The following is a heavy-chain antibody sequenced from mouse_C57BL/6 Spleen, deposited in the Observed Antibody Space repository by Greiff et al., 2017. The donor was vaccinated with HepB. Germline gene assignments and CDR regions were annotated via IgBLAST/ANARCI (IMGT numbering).Heavy chain of an antibody. CDR1: GYAFSSSW. D-gene: IGHD2-4*01. CDR2: IYPGDGDT. Sequence: VQRVESGPELVKPGASVKISCKASGYAFSSSWMNWVKQRPGKGLEWIGRIYPGDGDTNYNGKFKGKATLTADKSSSTAYMQLSSLTSEDSAVYFCARAYDSWFAYWGQGTLVTVSA. V-gene: IGHV1-82*01. J-gene: IGHJ3*01. CDR3: ARAYDSWFAY.